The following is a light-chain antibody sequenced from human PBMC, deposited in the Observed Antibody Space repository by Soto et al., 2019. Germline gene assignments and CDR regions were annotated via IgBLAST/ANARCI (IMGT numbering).Light chain of an antibody. CDR1: SGDIGAYNY. CDR2: DVN. V-gene: IGLV2-11*01. CDR3: CSYAHTSRV. Sequence: QSALTQPRSVSGSPGQSVTFSCTGTSGDIGAYNYVSCYQFHPGKAPKMIIYDVNKRPSGVPDRFSGSKSGNTASLTISWLQAEDEADYYCCSYAHTSRVFGGGTKLTVL. J-gene: IGLJ3*02.